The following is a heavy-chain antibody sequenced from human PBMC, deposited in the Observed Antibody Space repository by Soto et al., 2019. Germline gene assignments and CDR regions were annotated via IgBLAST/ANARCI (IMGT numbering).Heavy chain of an antibody. CDR2: IFNIGST. CDR3: ARHGWGSGYDEY. Sequence: SETLSLTCTVSGGSLTSHYWSWIRQSPGKGLEWIGYIFNIGSTNYNPSLKSRVTISMDTSKNQFSLKLTSVTAADTAVYYCARHGWGSGYDEYWGQGTLVTVSS. D-gene: IGHD5-12*01. J-gene: IGHJ4*02. CDR1: GGSLTSHY. V-gene: IGHV4-59*08.